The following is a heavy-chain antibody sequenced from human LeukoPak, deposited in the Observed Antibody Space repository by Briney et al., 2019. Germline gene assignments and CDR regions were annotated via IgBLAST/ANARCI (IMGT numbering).Heavy chain of an antibody. Sequence: SETLSLTCTASGGSISSYYWSWIRQPPGKGLEWIGYIYYSGSTNYNPSLKSRVTISVDTSKNQFSLKLSSVTAADTAVYYCARAGESDSSGYYYGFVDYWGQGTLVTVSS. V-gene: IGHV4-59*01. CDR3: ARAGESDSSGYYYGFVDY. CDR2: IYYSGST. D-gene: IGHD3-22*01. CDR1: GGSISSYY. J-gene: IGHJ4*02.